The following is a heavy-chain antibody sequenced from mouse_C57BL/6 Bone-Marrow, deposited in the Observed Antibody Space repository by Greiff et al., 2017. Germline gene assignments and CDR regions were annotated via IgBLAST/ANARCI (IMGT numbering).Heavy chain of an antibody. CDR2: IYPGSGST. D-gene: IGHD1-1*01. CDR1: GYTFTSYW. J-gene: IGHJ4*01. Sequence: QVQLQQPGAELVKPGASVKMSCKASGYTFTSYWITWVKQRPGQGLEWIGDIYPGSGSTNYDEKFKSKATLTVDTSSSTAYMQLSSLTSEDSAVYFCARLDYYGSRESPRAMDYWGQGTSVTVSS. V-gene: IGHV1-55*01. CDR3: ARLDYYGSRESPRAMDY.